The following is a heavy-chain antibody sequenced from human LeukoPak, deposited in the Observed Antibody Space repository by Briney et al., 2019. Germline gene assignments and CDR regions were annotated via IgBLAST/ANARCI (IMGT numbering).Heavy chain of an antibody. CDR3: AGLRNYYESSGWTGYYYYDMDV. Sequence: SETLSLTCAVSGGSLSRYYWSWIRQPPGKGPEWIGEINHSGSTNYNPSLKSRVSISVDTSKNQFSLSLSSVTAADTAVYYFAGLRNYYESSGWTGYYYYDMDVWGQGTRVSV. J-gene: IGHJ6*01. CDR1: GGSLSRYY. D-gene: IGHD3-22*01. CDR2: INHSGST. V-gene: IGHV4-34*01.